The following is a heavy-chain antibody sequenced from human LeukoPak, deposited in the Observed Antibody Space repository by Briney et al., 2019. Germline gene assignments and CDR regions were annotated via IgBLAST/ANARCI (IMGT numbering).Heavy chain of an antibody. CDR1: GFTFSSYS. Sequence: GGSLRLSCAASGFTFSSYSMRWVRQAPGKGLEWVAVISYDGSNKYYADSVKGRFTVSRDNSKNTLYLQMNSLRAEDTAVYYCAREAGNCSSTSCFINWFDPWGQGTLVTVSS. CDR2: ISYDGSNK. D-gene: IGHD2-2*01. CDR3: AREAGNCSSTSCFINWFDP. J-gene: IGHJ5*02. V-gene: IGHV3-30*01.